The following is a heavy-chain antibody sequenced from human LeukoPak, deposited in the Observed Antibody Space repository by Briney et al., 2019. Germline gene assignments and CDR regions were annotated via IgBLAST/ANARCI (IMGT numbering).Heavy chain of an antibody. J-gene: IGHJ6*02. CDR3: ARCSGYGMDV. Sequence: SGGSLRLSCAASGFTFSSYAMHWVRQAPGKGLEWVAVMSFDGTHIYYADSVKGRFTIFRDNSKNTLNLQMNSLRAEDTAVYYCARCSGYGMDVWGQGTTVTVSS. D-gene: IGHD3-10*02. CDR2: MSFDGTHI. V-gene: IGHV3-30-3*01. CDR1: GFTFSSYA.